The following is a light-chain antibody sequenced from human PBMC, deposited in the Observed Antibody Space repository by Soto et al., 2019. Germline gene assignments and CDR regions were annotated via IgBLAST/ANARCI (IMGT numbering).Light chain of an antibody. CDR3: AAWDDSLNAWV. Sequence: QSVVTQPPSSSQTPGQRVTMSCSGSRSNVGRNSVSWYQHVPGTAPKLLISSHDQRPSGVPDRISASRSGTAASLAISGLRSEDEAFYYCAAWDDSLNAWVFGGGTKLTVL. CDR1: RSNVGRNS. CDR2: SHD. V-gene: IGLV1-44*01. J-gene: IGLJ3*02.